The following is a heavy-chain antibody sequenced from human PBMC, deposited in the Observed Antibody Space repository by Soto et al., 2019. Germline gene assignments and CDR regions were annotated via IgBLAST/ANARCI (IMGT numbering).Heavy chain of an antibody. CDR3: ARTQYSSYDSSGYYFDY. CDR2: IIPIFGTA. D-gene: IGHD3-22*01. V-gene: IGHV1-69*06. CDR1: GVTFSSYA. J-gene: IGHJ4*02. Sequence: SVKVSGKASGVTFSSYAISWVRQAPGQGLEWMGGIIPIFGTANYAQKFQGRVTITADKSTSTAYMELSSLRSEDTAVYYCARTQYSSYDSSGYYFDYWGQGTLVTVSS.